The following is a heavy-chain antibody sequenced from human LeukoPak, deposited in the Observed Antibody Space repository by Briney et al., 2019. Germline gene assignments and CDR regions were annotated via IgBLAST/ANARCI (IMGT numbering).Heavy chain of an antibody. Sequence: GGSLRLSCAASGFTFSSYAMHWVRQAPGKGLEWVANIREDGSEIYYLDSVKGRFTIFRDNAKNSLYLQMNGLRAEDTAVYYCARHWAHLDYWGQGTLVTVSS. CDR1: GFTFSSYA. CDR3: ARHWAHLDY. J-gene: IGHJ4*02. D-gene: IGHD7-27*01. V-gene: IGHV3-7*01. CDR2: IREDGSEI.